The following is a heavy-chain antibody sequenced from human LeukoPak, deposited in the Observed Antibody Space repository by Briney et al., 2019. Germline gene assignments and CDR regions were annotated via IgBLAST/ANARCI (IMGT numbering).Heavy chain of an antibody. CDR1: GFTFSSYG. CDR2: ISYDGSNK. D-gene: IGHD3-9*01. CDR3: AKEFGLVGNPYLDY. J-gene: IGHJ4*02. Sequence: PGGSLRLSCAASGFTFSSYGMHWVRQAPGKGLEWVAVISYDGSNKYYADSVKGRFTISRDNSKNTLYLQMNSLRAEDTAVYYCAKEFGLVGNPYLDYWGQGTLVTVSS. V-gene: IGHV3-30*18.